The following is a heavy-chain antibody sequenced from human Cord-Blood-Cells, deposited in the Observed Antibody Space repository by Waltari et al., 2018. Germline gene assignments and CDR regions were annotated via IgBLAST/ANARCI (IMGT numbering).Heavy chain of an antibody. J-gene: IGHJ4*02. Sequence: QVQLQQWGAGRLKPPATLSLPCAVFGGSLGGYSGSWFRQPPGKGLEWIGEINHSGSTNYNPSLKSRVTISVDTSKNQFSLKLSSVTAADTAVYYCARGDYDFWSGYYFDYWGQGTLVTVSS. CDR1: GGSLGGYS. CDR2: INHSGST. CDR3: ARGDYDFWSGYYFDY. D-gene: IGHD3-3*01. V-gene: IGHV4-34*01.